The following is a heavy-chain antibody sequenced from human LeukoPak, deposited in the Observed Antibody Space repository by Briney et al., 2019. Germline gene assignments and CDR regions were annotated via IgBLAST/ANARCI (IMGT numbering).Heavy chain of an antibody. CDR3: AKNGDRGAYCSGGSCYPYYYYYIDV. D-gene: IGHD2-15*01. CDR2: ISATGGTT. J-gene: IGHJ6*03. Sequence: GGSLRLSCAASGFTFSTYGMSWVRQAPGKGLEWVSAISATGGTTYYADSVKGRFTISRDNSKNTLYLQMNSLRAEDTAIYYCAKNGDRGAYCSGGSCYPYYYYYIDVWGKGTTVTISS. V-gene: IGHV3-23*01. CDR1: GFTFSTYG.